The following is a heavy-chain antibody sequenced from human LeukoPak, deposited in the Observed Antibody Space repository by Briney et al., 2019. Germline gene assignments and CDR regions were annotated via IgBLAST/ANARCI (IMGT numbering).Heavy chain of an antibody. V-gene: IGHV3-48*03. Sequence: GGSLRLSCAASGFTFSSYEMNWVRQAPGKGLEGVSYISSSVSTIYYADSVKGRFTISRDTAKNSLYLQMNSLRAEDTAVYYCARSDYCSGGSCYSNYYYYMDVWGKGTTVTVSS. CDR3: ARSDYCSGGSCYSNYYYYMDV. D-gene: IGHD2-15*01. J-gene: IGHJ6*03. CDR1: GFTFSSYE. CDR2: ISSSVSTI.